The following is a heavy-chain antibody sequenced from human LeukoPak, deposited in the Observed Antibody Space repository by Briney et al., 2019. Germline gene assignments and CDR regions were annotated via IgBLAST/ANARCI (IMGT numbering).Heavy chain of an antibody. J-gene: IGHJ6*02. Sequence: GGSLRLSCAASGFSFSNYGMNWVRQAPGKGLEWVALIQSDGSKTYSADSVKGRFTISRDNPRNTLYLQMNRLRPEDTAVYCCAISYCKSATCRSDMDAWGQGTTVTVSS. D-gene: IGHD2/OR15-2a*01. CDR3: AISYCKSATCRSDMDA. CDR2: IQSDGSKT. V-gene: IGHV3-30*02. CDR1: GFSFSNYG.